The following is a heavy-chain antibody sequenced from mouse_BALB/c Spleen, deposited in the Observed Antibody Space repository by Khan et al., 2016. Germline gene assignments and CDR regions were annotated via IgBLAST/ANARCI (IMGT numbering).Heavy chain of an antibody. V-gene: IGHV7-3*02. CDR2: IRNKANGYTT. J-gene: IGHJ4*01. D-gene: IGHD2-4*01. CDR3: ARVYDYGYAMDY. CDR1: GFTFTDYY. Sequence: EVELVESGGGLVQPGGSLRLSCATAGFTFTDYYMSWVRQPPGKALEWLGFIRNKANGYTTEYSASVKGRFTISRDNSQSILYLQMNTLRAEDSATYYCARVYDYGYAMDYWGQGTSVTVSS.